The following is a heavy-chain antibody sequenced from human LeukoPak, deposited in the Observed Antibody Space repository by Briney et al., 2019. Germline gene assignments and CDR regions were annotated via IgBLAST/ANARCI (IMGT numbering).Heavy chain of an antibody. CDR3: ARGGMTTMTTLLSY. CDR2: INPNSGGT. Sequence: ASVKVSFKASGYTFTGYYMHWVRQAPGQGLEWMGWINPNSGGTNYAQKFQGRVAMTRDTSISTAYMELSRLRSDDTAVYYCARGGMTTMTTLLSYWGQGSLVTVPS. CDR1: GYTFTGYY. D-gene: IGHD4-17*01. J-gene: IGHJ4*02. V-gene: IGHV1-2*02.